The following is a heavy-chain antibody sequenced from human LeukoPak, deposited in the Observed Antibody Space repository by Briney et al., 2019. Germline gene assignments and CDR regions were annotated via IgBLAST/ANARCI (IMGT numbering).Heavy chain of an antibody. D-gene: IGHD6-25*01. J-gene: IGHJ4*02. CDR3: AKGHPFRSGWYFDY. CDR1: GFTFSSHA. CDR2: VRSGVGSS. Sequence: PGGSLRLSCAASGFTFSSHAMSWVRQAPGQGLEWVSAVRSGVGSSSYAPPPKGRESISQDNRQNTLSLQMNALRAEGTAVCYGAKGHPFRSGWYFDYWAEGALVTVSS. V-gene: IGHV3-23*01.